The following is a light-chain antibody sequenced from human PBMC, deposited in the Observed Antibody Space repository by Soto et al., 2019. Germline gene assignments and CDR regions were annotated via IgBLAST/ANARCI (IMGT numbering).Light chain of an antibody. V-gene: IGLV3-1*01. Sequence: SYELTQPPSVSVSPGQTASITCSGDKLGDKYACWYQQKPGQSPVLVIYQDSKRPSGIPERFSGSNSGNTATLTISGTQAMDEADYYCQAWDSSTAYKVFGTGTKVTVL. CDR1: KLGDKY. CDR3: QAWDSSTAYKV. J-gene: IGLJ1*01. CDR2: QDS.